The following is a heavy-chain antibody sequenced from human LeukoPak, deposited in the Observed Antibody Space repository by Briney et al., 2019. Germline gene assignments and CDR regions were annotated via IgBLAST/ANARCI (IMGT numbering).Heavy chain of an antibody. CDR3: ARGRPGMGIVIDY. V-gene: IGHV3-7*01. J-gene: IGHJ4*02. D-gene: IGHD7-27*01. CDR1: EFTFSNHW. CDR2: VKQDGSEK. Sequence: GGSLRLSCAASEFTFSNHWMSWVRQAPGKGLEWVANVKQDGSEKFYVDSVKGRFTISRDNAKNSLYLQINSLRAEDTAVYYCARGRPGMGIVIDYWGQGTPVTVS.